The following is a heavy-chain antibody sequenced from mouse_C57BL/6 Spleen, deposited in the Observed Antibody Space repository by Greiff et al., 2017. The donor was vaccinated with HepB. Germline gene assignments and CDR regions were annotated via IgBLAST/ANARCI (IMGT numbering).Heavy chain of an antibody. V-gene: IGHV1-76*01. Sequence: QVQLQQSGAELVRPGASVKLSCKASGYTFTDYYINWVKQRPGQGLEWIARIYPGSGNTYYNEKFKGKATLTAEKSSSNAYMQLSSLTSEDSAVYFCARGYYDYPYYFDYWGQGTTLTVSS. CDR3: ARGYYDYPYYFDY. J-gene: IGHJ2*01. D-gene: IGHD2-4*01. CDR2: IYPGSGNT. CDR1: GYTFTDYY.